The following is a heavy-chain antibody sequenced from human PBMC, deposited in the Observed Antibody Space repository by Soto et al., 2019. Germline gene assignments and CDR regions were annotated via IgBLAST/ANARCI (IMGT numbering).Heavy chain of an antibody. Sequence: GWSLRLSCAASGFTFSDYYMSWIRQAPGKGLEWVSYISSSSSYTNYADSVKGRFTISRDNAKNSLFLQMNSLRAEDTAVYYCARQGPFEYSSSAPFDYWGQGTMGTVSS. J-gene: IGHJ4*02. CDR1: GFTFSDYY. V-gene: IGHV3-11*06. CDR2: ISSSSSYT. CDR3: ARQGPFEYSSSAPFDY. D-gene: IGHD6-6*01.